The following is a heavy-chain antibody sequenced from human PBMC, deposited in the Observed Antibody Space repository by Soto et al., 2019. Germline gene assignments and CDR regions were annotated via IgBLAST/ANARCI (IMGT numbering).Heavy chain of an antibody. V-gene: IGHV3-23*01. CDR1: GFTFSSYA. Sequence: EVQLLESGGGLVQPGGSLRLSCAASGFTFSSYAMSWVRQAPGKGLEWVSTISTSGGSTYYADSVKVRFTISRDNSRNTLSLQMNSLRSEDTAIYYCAKRSPYYFDYWGQGTLVTVSS. CDR2: ISTSGGST. CDR3: AKRSPYYFDY. J-gene: IGHJ4*02.